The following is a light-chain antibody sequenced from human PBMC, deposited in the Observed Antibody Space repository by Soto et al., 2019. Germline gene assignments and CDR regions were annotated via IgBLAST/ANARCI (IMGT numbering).Light chain of an antibody. J-gene: IGKJ4*01. CDR3: QQFSSYPLT. Sequence: EIVLTQSPGTLSLSPGERATLSCRASQSVSSNYLAWYQQKPGQAPRLLIYDASSRATGIPDRFSGGGSGTDFTLTISRLGPEDFAVYYCQQFSSYPLTFGGGTKVDIK. CDR2: DAS. CDR1: QSVSSNY. V-gene: IGKV3-20*01.